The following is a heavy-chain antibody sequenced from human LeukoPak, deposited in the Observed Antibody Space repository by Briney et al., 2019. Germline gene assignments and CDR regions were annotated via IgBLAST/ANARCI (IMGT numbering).Heavy chain of an antibody. J-gene: IGHJ5*02. CDR1: GGSISTYY. Sequence: PSETLSLTCTVSGGSISTYYWSWIRQPPGKELEWIGYIYYSGSTNYNPSLKSRVTISVNTSKNQLSLKLSSVTAADTAVYYCARGTTNWFDPWGQGTLVTVSS. CDR2: IYYSGST. D-gene: IGHD4-11*01. CDR3: ARGTTNWFDP. V-gene: IGHV4-59*01.